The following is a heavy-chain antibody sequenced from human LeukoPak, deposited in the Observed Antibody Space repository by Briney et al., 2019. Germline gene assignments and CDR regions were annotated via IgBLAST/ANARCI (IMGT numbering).Heavy chain of an antibody. J-gene: IGHJ3*02. CDR3: ATLVVTDDAFDI. CDR2: FDPEDGET. Sequence: GASVKVSCKVSGYTLTELSMHWVRQAPGKGLEWMGGFDPEDGETIYAQKFQGRVTMTEDTFTDTAYMELSSLRSEVTAVYYCATLVVTDDAFDIWGQGTMVTVSS. V-gene: IGHV1-24*01. D-gene: IGHD3-22*01. CDR1: GYTLTELS.